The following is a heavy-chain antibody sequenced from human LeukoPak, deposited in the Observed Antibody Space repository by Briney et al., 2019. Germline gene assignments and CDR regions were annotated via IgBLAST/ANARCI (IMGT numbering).Heavy chain of an antibody. D-gene: IGHD3-10*01. CDR1: GFTFSSYA. Sequence: GGSLRLSCAASGFTFSSYAMHWVRQAPGKGLEWVAVISYDGSNKYYADSVKGRFTISRDNSKNTLYLQMNSLRAEDTAVYYCARDRDRGVIITRLDYWGQGTLVTVSS. CDR2: ISYDGSNK. V-gene: IGHV3-30-3*01. J-gene: IGHJ4*02. CDR3: ARDRDRGVIITRLDY.